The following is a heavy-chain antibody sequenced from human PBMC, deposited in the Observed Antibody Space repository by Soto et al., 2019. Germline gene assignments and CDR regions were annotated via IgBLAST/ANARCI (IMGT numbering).Heavy chain of an antibody. D-gene: IGHD4-17*01. V-gene: IGHV1-2*04. CDR3: ARVLGSTVYKKTCSAP. Sequence: ASVKLSCKASGYTFTGYYMHLVRQAPGQGLEWMGWINPNSGATNYAQKLQGWVIMSRDTSITTVYMDLTRVTSDDTAVYYCARVLGSTVYKKTCSAPGGKGPLVPVSS. J-gene: IGHJ5*02. CDR1: GYTFTGYY. CDR2: INPNSGAT.